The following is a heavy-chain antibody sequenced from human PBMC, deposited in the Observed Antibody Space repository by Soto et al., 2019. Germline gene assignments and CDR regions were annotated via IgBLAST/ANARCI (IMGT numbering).Heavy chain of an antibody. CDR2: TRSKPNSYST. CDR3: AKGYSATVYPFYYYGMDG. J-gene: IGHJ6*02. V-gene: IGHV3-72*01. CDR1: GFTFSDHY. D-gene: IGHD5-18*01. Sequence: EVQLVESGGGLVQPGGSLRLSCAASGFTFSDHYMDWVRQAPGKGLEWVGRTRSKPNSYSTEYAASVKGRCTISRDDSTISVYLQMNSLQTEDTAVYYCAKGYSATVYPFYYYGMDGWGQGTTVTVSS.